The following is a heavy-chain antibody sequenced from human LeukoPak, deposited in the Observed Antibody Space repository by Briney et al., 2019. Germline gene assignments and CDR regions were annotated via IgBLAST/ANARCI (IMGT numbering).Heavy chain of an antibody. CDR1: GGSISSYY. J-gene: IGHJ3*02. Sequence: PSETLSLTCTVSGGSISSYYWSWIRQPAGKGLEWIGRIYTSGSTNYNPYLKSRVTMSVDTSKNQFSLKLSSVTAADTAVYYCARVVDILTGYDAFDIWGQGTIVTVSS. V-gene: IGHV4-4*07. CDR3: ARVVDILTGYDAFDI. CDR2: IYTSGST. D-gene: IGHD3-9*01.